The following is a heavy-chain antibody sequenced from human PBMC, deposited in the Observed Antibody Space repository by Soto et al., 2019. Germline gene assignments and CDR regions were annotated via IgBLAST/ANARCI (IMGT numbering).Heavy chain of an antibody. CDR2: ISWNSAKI. J-gene: IGHJ3*01. CDR3: AKDRDGGSYFDMPDSFDV. D-gene: IGHD2-15*01. CDR1: GFTFDDYP. Sequence: EVLLVESGGGLVQPGRSLMLSCAASGFTFDDYPMHWVRQAPGKGLEWVSTISWNSAKIAYADSVKGRFTVSRDNAKNSLYVQMNSLRVDDTALYYCAKDRDGGSYFDMPDSFDVWGQGTVVTVSS. V-gene: IGHV3-9*01.